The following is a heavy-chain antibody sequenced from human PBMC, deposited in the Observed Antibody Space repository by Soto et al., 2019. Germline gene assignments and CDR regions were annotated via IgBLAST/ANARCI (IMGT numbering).Heavy chain of an antibody. Sequence: ASVKVSCKASGYTFTSYGISWVRQAPGQGLEWMGWISAYNGNTNYAQKLQGRVTMTTDTSTSTAYMELRSLRSDDTAVYYYARGQTSRGYYGMDVWGQGTTVTVSS. CDR3: ARGQTSRGYYGMDV. J-gene: IGHJ6*02. CDR1: GYTFTSYG. V-gene: IGHV1-18*04. CDR2: ISAYNGNT.